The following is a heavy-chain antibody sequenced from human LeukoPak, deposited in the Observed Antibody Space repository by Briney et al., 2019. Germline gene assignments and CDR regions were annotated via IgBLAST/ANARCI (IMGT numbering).Heavy chain of an antibody. Sequence: GSLRLSCAASGFTFSSYAMSWVRQAPGKGLEWVSAISGSGGSTFYADSVKGRFTISRDNSKNTPYLQMNSLRAEDTAVYYCAKLWVMITFGGVIDIEAPGSSGDYWGQGTLVTVSS. D-gene: IGHD3-16*02. J-gene: IGHJ4*02. CDR1: GFTFSSYA. CDR3: AKLWVMITFGGVIDIEAPGSSGDY. V-gene: IGHV3-23*01. CDR2: ISGSGGST.